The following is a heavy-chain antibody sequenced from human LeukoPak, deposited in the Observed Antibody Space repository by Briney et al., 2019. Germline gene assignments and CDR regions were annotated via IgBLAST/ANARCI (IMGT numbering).Heavy chain of an antibody. V-gene: IGHV3-23*01. CDR1: GFTFSSYA. CDR2: ISGSGGST. Sequence: GGSLRLSCAASGFTFSSYAMSWVRQAPGKGLEWVSAISGSGGSTYYADSVKGRFTISRDNSKNTLYLQMNSLRAEDTAVYYCAKDVSALSHYYGMDVWGQGTTVTVSS. D-gene: IGHD2/OR15-2a*01. J-gene: IGHJ6*02. CDR3: AKDVSALSHYYGMDV.